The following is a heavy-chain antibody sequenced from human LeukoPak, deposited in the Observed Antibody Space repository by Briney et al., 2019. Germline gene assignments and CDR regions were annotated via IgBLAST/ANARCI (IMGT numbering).Heavy chain of an antibody. J-gene: IGHJ5*02. D-gene: IGHD2-2*03. V-gene: IGHV5-10-1*01. CDR1: GYSFTNYW. Sequence: GESLKISCKGSGYSFTNYWISWVRQMPGKGLEWMGRIDPSDSYTNYSPSFQGHVTISADKSISTAYLQWSSLKASDTAMYYCARFIGYCSSTSCSTWGQGTLVTVSS. CDR3: ARFIGYCSSTSCST. CDR2: IDPSDSYT.